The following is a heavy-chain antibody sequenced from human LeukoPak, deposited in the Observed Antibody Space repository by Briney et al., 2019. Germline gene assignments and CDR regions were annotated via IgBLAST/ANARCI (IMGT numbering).Heavy chain of an antibody. CDR3: ARGHPVGATDAFDI. CDR2: INHSGST. D-gene: IGHD1-26*01. Sequence: PSETLSLTWAVYGGSFSGYYWSWIRQPPVKGLEWIGEINHSGSTNYNPSLKSRVTISVDTSKNQFSLKLSSVTAADTAVYYCARGHPVGATDAFDIWGQGTMVTVSS. V-gene: IGHV4-34*01. CDR1: GGSFSGYY. J-gene: IGHJ3*02.